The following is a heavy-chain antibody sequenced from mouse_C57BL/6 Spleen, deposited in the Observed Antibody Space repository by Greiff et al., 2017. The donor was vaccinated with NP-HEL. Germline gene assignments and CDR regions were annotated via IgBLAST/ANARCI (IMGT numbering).Heavy chain of an antibody. CDR1: GFTFSSYT. J-gene: IGHJ2*01. CDR2: ISGGGGNT. D-gene: IGHD1-2*01. V-gene: IGHV5-9*01. CDR3: ARRLQGAFDY. Sequence: EVHLVESGGGLVKPGGSLKLSCAASGFTFSSYTMSWVRQTPEKRLEWVATISGGGGNTYYPDSVKGRFTISRDNAKNTLYLQMSSLRSEDTALYYCARRLQGAFDYWGQGTTLTVSS.